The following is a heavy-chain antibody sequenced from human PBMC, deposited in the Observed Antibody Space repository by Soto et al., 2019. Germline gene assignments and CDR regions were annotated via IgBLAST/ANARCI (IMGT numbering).Heavy chain of an antibody. D-gene: IGHD6-13*01. CDR1: GFTFSSYG. J-gene: IGHJ6*02. V-gene: IGHV3-30*18. CDR3: AKDDGSWPPLDV. Sequence: VGSLRLSCAASGFTFSSYGMHWVRQAPGKGLEWVAVISYDGSNKYYADSVKGRFTISRDNSKNTLYLQMNSLRAEDTAVYYCAKDDGSWPPLDVWGQGTTVTVSS. CDR2: ISYDGSNK.